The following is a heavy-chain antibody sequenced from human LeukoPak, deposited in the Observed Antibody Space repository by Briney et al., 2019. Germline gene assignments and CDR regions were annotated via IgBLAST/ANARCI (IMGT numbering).Heavy chain of an antibody. CDR3: AKGHSSSDFDY. CDR2: ISYDGSNK. D-gene: IGHD6-6*01. CDR1: GFTFSSYG. Sequence: GGSLRLSCAASGFTFSSYGMHWVRQAPGKGLEWVAVISYDGSNKYYADSVKGRFTISRDNSKNTLYLQMNSLRAEDTAVYYCAKGHSSSDFDYWGQGTLVTVSS. J-gene: IGHJ4*02. V-gene: IGHV3-30*18.